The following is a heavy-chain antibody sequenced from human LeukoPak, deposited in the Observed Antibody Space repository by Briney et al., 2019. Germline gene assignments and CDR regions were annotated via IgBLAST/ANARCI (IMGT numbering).Heavy chain of an antibody. Sequence: ASVKVSCKASGYTFTNYGISWVRQAPGQGLEWIGIIKPGDSVTSYSQKFKGRVTMTRDMSTTTVYMEMTSLRSEDTAVYYCARDKKSEIGGAIAGHYMDVWGKGTTVTVSS. D-gene: IGHD3-16*02. CDR2: IKPGDSVT. CDR3: ARDKKSEIGGAIAGHYMDV. CDR1: GYTFTNYG. V-gene: IGHV1-46*01. J-gene: IGHJ6*03.